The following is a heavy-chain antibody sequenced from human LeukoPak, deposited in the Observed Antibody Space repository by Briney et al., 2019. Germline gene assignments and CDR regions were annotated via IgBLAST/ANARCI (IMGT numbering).Heavy chain of an antibody. D-gene: IGHD1/OR15-1a*01. J-gene: IGHJ6*03. Sequence: GGSLRLSCAASGFTFTIYSMTWVRQAPGKGLEWVANIKQDGSEKYYVDSVKGRFTISRDNAKNSLYLQMNSLRAEDTAVYYCARDGNNYYYYMDVWGKGTTVTVSS. CDR2: IKQDGSEK. CDR1: GFTFTIYS. CDR3: ARDGNNYYYYMDV. V-gene: IGHV3-7*01.